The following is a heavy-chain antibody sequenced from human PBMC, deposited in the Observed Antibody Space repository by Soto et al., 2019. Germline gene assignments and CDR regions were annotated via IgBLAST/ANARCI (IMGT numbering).Heavy chain of an antibody. J-gene: IGHJ5*02. V-gene: IGHV1-8*01. D-gene: IGHD6-13*01. Sequence: ASVKVSCKASGYTFTIYDINWVRQATGQGLEWMGWMNPNSGNTEYAQKFQGRVTITRDTSASTAYMELSSLRSEDTAVYYCARDRAAATNNWFDPWGQGTLVTVSS. CDR1: GYTFTIYD. CDR2: MNPNSGNT. CDR3: ARDRAAATNNWFDP.